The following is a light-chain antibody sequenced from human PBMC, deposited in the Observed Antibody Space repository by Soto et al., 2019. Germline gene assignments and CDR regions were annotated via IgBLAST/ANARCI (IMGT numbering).Light chain of an antibody. CDR2: GAS. CDR3: LQDHHYPRT. CDR1: EDIRKE. V-gene: IGKV1-6*01. J-gene: IGKJ1*01. Sequence: AIQMTQSPSSLSASVGDRVTITCRASEDIRKELSWYQQKPGKAPNVLIYGASSSQSGVPSRFSGSGSGTDFTLAITSFRPYYFATYYYLQDHHYPRTAGQGTKVEVK.